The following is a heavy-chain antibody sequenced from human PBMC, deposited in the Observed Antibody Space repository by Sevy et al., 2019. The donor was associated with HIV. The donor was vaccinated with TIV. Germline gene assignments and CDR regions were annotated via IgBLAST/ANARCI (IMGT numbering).Heavy chain of an antibody. J-gene: IGHJ3*02. D-gene: IGHD2-2*01. Sequence: GGSLRLSCAASGFTFSSYSMNWVRQAPGKGLEWVSSISGSSNYIYYAHSMKGRFTISSDNAKNSLYLQMNSLRAEDTAVYYCARRDCTITSCHRGDAFDIWGQGTMVTVSS. CDR1: GFTFSSYS. CDR2: ISGSSNYI. CDR3: ARRDCTITSCHRGDAFDI. V-gene: IGHV3-21*01.